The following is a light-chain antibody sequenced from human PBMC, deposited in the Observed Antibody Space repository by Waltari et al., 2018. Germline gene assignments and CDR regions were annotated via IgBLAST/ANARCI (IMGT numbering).Light chain of an antibody. CDR1: SSDVGSYNL. V-gene: IGLV2-23*02. J-gene: IGLJ1*01. CDR3: CSYAGGSAFV. Sequence: QSALTQPASVSGSPGQSITISCTGTSSDVGSYNLVSWYQHRPGKAPKLIIYGVSKRHSGVSNRFSGSKSGNTASLTISGLRTEDEADYYCCSYAGGSAFVFGTGTKITVL. CDR2: GVS.